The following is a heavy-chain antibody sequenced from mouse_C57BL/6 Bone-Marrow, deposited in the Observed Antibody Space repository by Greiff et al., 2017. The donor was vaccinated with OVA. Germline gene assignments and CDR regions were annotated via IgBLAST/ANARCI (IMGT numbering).Heavy chain of an antibody. Sequence: VQLQQSGTVLARPGASVKMSCKTSGYTFTSYWMHWVNQRPGQGLEWIGAIYPGNSDTSYNQKFKGKAKLTAVTSASTAYMELSSLTNEDSAVYYCTKTLYSKALYYFDYWGQGTTLTVSS. J-gene: IGHJ2*01. CDR2: IYPGNSDT. V-gene: IGHV1-5*01. CDR1: GYTFTSYW. CDR3: TKTLYSKALYYFDY. D-gene: IGHD2-5*01.